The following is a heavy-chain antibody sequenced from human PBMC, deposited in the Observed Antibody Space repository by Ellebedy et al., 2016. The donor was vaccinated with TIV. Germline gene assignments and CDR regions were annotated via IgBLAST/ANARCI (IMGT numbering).Heavy chain of an antibody. CDR3: AKGSVLRYFEGYFDY. J-gene: IGHJ4*02. CDR2: ISGSGGST. Sequence: GGSLRLXXAASGFTFSSYAMSWVRQAPGKGLEWVSAISGSGGSTYYADSVKGRFTISRDNSKNTLYLQMNSLRAEDTAVYYCAKGSVLRYFEGYFDYWGQGTLVTVSS. CDR1: GFTFSSYA. D-gene: IGHD3-9*01. V-gene: IGHV3-23*01.